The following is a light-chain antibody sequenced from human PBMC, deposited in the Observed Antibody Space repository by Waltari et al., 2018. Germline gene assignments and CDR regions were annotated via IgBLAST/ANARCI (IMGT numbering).Light chain of an antibody. Sequence: QPVLTQPPSSSASPGDSARLTCTFPSDINVHKTNIYWYHPKPVSPPRYLLYHFSGSYNDRGSGVPSRFSGSKDSSANSAILLISGLQSEDEADYYCMIWPSNALGVFGGGTKVTVL. J-gene: IGLJ3*02. CDR3: MIWPSNALGV. CDR1: SDINVHKTN. V-gene: IGLV5-37*01. CDR2: HFSGSYN.